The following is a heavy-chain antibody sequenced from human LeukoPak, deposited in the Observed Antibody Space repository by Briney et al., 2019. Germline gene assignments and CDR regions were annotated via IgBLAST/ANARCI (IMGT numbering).Heavy chain of an antibody. Sequence: GESLKISCKASGSRFVNYWIGWVRQMPGKGLQWMGNIYPGDSDTRYSPSFQGQVTISADKSITTAYLHWTSLTASDAATYYCATELVPSAIRSSYNNMNVWGKGTTVTVSS. CDR1: GSRFVNYW. J-gene: IGHJ6*03. D-gene: IGHD2-2*01. CDR3: ATELVPSAIRSSYNNMNV. V-gene: IGHV5-51*01. CDR2: IYPGDSDT.